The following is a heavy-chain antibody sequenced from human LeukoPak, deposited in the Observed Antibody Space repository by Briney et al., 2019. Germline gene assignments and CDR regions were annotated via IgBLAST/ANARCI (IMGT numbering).Heavy chain of an antibody. D-gene: IGHD3-10*01. CDR2: INYSGST. V-gene: IGHV4-39*01. J-gene: IGHJ4*02. CDR1: GFTFSSYA. CDR3: ARYVVYGSGKYYLDY. Sequence: GSLRLSCAASGFTFSSYAMSWIRQPPGKGLEWIASINYSGSTYYNPSLKSRVTISVGTSENQFSLKLSSVTAADTAVYYCARYVVYGSGKYYLDYWGQGTLVTVSS.